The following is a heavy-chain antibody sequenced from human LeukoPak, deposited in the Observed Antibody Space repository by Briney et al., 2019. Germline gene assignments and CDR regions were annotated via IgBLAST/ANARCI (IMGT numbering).Heavy chain of an antibody. J-gene: IGHJ4*02. CDR2: AYYRSKWYI. Sequence: SQTLSLTYAISGDSVSGSPAVWNWLRQSPSRGLEWLGRAYYRSKWYIDYAGSVNGRITITPDTSKNHFSLQLNPVTLADTAVYYCARGAFRGGTNFDYWGQGTLVTVSS. CDR3: ARGAFRGGTNFDY. V-gene: IGHV6-1*01. D-gene: IGHD3-16*01. CDR1: GDSVSGSPAV.